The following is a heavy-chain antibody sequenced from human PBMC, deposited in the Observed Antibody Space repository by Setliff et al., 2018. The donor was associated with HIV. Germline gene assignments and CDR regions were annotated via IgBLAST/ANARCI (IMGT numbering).Heavy chain of an antibody. Sequence: PSETLSLTCAVSGGSISSGNWLNWVRQPPGKGLEWIGEIYHSGSANYNPSLKSRVTISVDKSKNQFSLKLSSVTAADTAVYYCARGDNFWSGYNLWGQGTMVTVSS. D-gene: IGHD3-3*01. CDR2: IYHSGSA. V-gene: IGHV4-4*02. CDR3: ARGDNFWSGYNL. J-gene: IGHJ3*01. CDR1: GGSISSGNW.